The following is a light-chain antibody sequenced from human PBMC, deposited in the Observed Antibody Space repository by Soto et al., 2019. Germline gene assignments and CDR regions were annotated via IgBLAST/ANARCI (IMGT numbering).Light chain of an antibody. CDR3: ASWDDNLNGGV. CDR1: STDVGGYNY. CDR2: EVS. J-gene: IGLJ3*02. Sequence: QSALTQPPSAAGSPGQSVTISCTGTSTDVGGYNYVSWYQQYPGKAPKLMIYEVSKRPSGVPDRFSGSKSGNTASLTVSGLQAEDEADYYCASWDDNLNGGVFGGGTKLTVL. V-gene: IGLV2-8*01.